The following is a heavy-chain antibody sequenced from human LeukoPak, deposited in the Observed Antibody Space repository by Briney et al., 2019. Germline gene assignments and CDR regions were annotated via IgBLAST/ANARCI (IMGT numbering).Heavy chain of an antibody. D-gene: IGHD3-10*01. Sequence: GGSLRVSCAVSGITLSNYGMSWVRQAPGKGLEWVAGLSGSGGGTNYADSVQGRFTISRDNPKNTLYLQMNSLRAEDTAVYFCAKRGVVIRVFLVGFHKEAYYFDSWGQGALVTVSS. CDR3: AKRGVVIRVFLVGFHKEAYYFDS. J-gene: IGHJ4*02. CDR2: LSGSGGGT. V-gene: IGHV3-23*01. CDR1: GITLSNYG.